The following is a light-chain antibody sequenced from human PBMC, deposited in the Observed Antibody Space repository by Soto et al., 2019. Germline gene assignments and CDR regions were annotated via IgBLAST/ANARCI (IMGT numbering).Light chain of an antibody. CDR2: DAS. Sequence: EIVLTQSPATLSLSPGERATLSCRASQSVSSYLAWYQQKPGQAPRLLIYDASNRATGIPARFSGSGSGTDVTLTISSLEPEDCGVYYCQQRSNCPPITFGQGTRLEIK. J-gene: IGKJ5*01. V-gene: IGKV3-11*01. CDR3: QQRSNCPPIT. CDR1: QSVSSY.